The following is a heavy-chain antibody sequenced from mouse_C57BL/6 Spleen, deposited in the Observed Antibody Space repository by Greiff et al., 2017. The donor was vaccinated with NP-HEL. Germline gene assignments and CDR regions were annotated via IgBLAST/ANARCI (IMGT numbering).Heavy chain of an antibody. Sequence: QVQLQQPGAELVMPGASVKLSCKASGYTFTSYWMHWVKQRPGQGLEWIGEIDPSDSYTNYNHKFKGKSTLTVDKSSSTAYMQLSSLTSEDSAVYYCALYGPVAYWGQGTLVTVSA. CDR3: ALYGPVAY. V-gene: IGHV1-69*01. CDR2: IDPSDSYT. J-gene: IGHJ3*01. D-gene: IGHD1-1*02. CDR1: GYTFTSYW.